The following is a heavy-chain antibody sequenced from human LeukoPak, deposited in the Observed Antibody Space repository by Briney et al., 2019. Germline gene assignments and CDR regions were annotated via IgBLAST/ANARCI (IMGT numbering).Heavy chain of an antibody. CDR2: ISSSSSYI. V-gene: IGHV3-21*01. D-gene: IGHD3-10*01. J-gene: IGHJ4*02. CDR1: GFTFSSYS. CDR3: ARGSGRNPYYFDY. Sequence: GGSLRLSCAASGFTFSSYSMNWVRQAPGKGLEWVSSISSSSSYIYYADSVKGRFTISRDNAKNSLYLQMNSLRAEDTAVYYCARGSGRNPYYFDYWVQGTLVTVSS.